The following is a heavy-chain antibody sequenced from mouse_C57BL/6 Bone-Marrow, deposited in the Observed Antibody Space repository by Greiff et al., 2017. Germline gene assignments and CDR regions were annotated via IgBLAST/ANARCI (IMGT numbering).Heavy chain of an antibody. J-gene: IGHJ2*01. CDR1: GFTFSSYG. CDR3: AKQDY. Sequence: EVMLVESGGDLVKPGGSLKLSCAASGFTFSSYGMSWVRQTPDKRLEWVATISSGGSNTYYHDSVKGRFTISRDKAKNTLYLQMSSLKSEDSAVYYCAKQDYWGQGTTLTVSS. V-gene: IGHV5-6*02. CDR2: ISSGGSNT.